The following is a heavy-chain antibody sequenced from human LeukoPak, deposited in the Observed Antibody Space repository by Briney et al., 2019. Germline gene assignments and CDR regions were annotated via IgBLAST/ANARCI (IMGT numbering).Heavy chain of an antibody. CDR2: INPNSGGT. CDR1: GYTFTGYY. Sequence: ASVKVSCKASGYTFTGYYMHWVRQAPGQGLEWMGWINPNSGGTNYAQKFQGRVTMTRDTSISTAYMELSRLGSDDTAVYYCARVLSGYSGYVFDYWGQGTLVTVSS. J-gene: IGHJ4*02. V-gene: IGHV1-2*02. CDR3: ARVLSGYSGYVFDY. D-gene: IGHD5-12*01.